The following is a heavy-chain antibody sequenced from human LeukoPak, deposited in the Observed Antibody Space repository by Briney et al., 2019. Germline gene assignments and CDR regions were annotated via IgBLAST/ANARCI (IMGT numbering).Heavy chain of an antibody. CDR3: VRPGDSDY. CDR1: GFTFSSYW. Sequence: GGSLRLSCAGSGFTFSSYWMHWVRQAPGKGLAWVSRISSDGSSTSYADSVKGRFTISRDNAKDTLYLQMNSLRAEDTAVYYCVRPGDSDYWGQGTLVTVSS. J-gene: IGHJ4*02. CDR2: ISSDGSST. D-gene: IGHD2-8*02. V-gene: IGHV3-74*01.